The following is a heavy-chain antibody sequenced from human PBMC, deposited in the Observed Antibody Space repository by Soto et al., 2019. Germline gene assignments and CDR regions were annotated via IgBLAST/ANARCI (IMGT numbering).Heavy chain of an antibody. V-gene: IGHV4-59*01. CDR1: GGSISSYY. Sequence: SETLSLTCTVSGGSISSYYWSWIRQPPGKGLEWIGYIYYSGSTNYNPSLKSRVTISVDTSKNQFSLKLSSVTAADTAVYYCARDAELFDAFDIWGQGTMVTVSS. CDR2: IYYSGST. CDR3: ARDAELFDAFDI. J-gene: IGHJ3*02. D-gene: IGHD1-7*01.